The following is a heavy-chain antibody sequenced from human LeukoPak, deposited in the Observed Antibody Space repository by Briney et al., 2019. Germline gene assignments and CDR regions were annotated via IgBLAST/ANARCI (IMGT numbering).Heavy chain of an antibody. J-gene: IGHJ6*02. Sequence: SQTLSLTCAISGDSVSSNSAAWNWIRQSPSRGLEWLGRTYYRSKWYNDYAVSVKSRITINPGTSKNQFSLQLNSVTPEDTAVYYCARGVAVAGTFRTNYYYGMDVWGQGTTVTVSS. CDR1: GDSVSSNSAA. D-gene: IGHD6-19*01. V-gene: IGHV6-1*01. CDR2: TYYRSKWYN. CDR3: ARGVAVAGTFRTNYYYGMDV.